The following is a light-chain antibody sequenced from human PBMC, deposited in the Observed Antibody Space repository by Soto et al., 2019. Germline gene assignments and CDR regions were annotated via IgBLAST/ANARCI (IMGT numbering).Light chain of an antibody. Sequence: DIQVTQSPSTLSGSVGDRVTITCRASQTISSWLACYQQKPGKAPKLLIYDASSLESGVPSRFSGSGYGTDFTLSINNLQPDDFATYYCQQYNRLITFGQGTRLEIK. V-gene: IGKV1-5*01. J-gene: IGKJ5*01. CDR1: QTISSW. CDR3: QQYNRLIT. CDR2: DAS.